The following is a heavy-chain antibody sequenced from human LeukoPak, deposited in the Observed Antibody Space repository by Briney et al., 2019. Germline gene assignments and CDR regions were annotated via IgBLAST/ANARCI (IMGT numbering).Heavy chain of an antibody. J-gene: IGHJ5*02. CDR2: IYYSGST. Sequence: SETLSLTCTVSGGSISSYYWSWIRQPPGKGLERIGYIYYSGSTNYNPSLKSRVTISVDTSKNQFSLKLSSVTAADTAVYYCARDRGITMVRGAIRWFDPWGQGTLVTVSS. V-gene: IGHV4-59*01. CDR3: ARDRGITMVRGAIRWFDP. D-gene: IGHD3-10*01. CDR1: GGSISSYY.